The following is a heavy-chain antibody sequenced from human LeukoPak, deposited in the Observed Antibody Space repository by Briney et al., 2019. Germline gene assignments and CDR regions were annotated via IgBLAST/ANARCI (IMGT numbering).Heavy chain of an antibody. Sequence: ASVKVSCKASGGTFSSYAISWVRQAPGQGLEWMGGIIPIFGTANYAQKFQGRVTITADESTSTAYMELSSLRSEDTAVYYCAGVVVTAMSLSERAYYFDYWGQGTLVTVSS. CDR2: IIPIFGTA. CDR1: GGTFSSYA. J-gene: IGHJ4*02. V-gene: IGHV1-69*01. D-gene: IGHD2-21*02. CDR3: AGVVVTAMSLSERAYYFDY.